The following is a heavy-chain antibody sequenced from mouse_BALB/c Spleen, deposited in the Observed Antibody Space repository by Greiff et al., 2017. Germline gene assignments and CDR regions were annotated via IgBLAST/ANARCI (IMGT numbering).Heavy chain of an antibody. CDR3: ARGYGSSYAMDY. Sequence: QVQLQQSGAELVRPGVSVKISCKGSGYTFTDYAMHWVKQSHAKSLEWIGVISTYYGDASYNQKFKGKATMTVDKSSSTAYMELARLTSEDSAFYYSARGYGSSYAMDYWGQGTSVTVSS. CDR2: ISTYYGDA. J-gene: IGHJ4*01. D-gene: IGHD1-1*01. V-gene: IGHV1S137*01. CDR1: GYTFTDYA.